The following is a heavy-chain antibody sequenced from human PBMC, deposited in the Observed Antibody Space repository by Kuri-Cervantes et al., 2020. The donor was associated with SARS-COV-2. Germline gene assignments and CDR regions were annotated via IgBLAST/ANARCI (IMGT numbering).Heavy chain of an antibody. Sequence: SETLSLTSTVSGGSISSSSYYWGCIRQPPGKGLEWIGSIYHSGSTYYNPSLKSRVTISVDTSKNQFSLKLSSVTAADTAVYYFARDRRDGYNYYYYYGMDVWCQGTTVTVSS. CDR2: IYHSGST. CDR1: GGSISSSSYY. V-gene: IGHV4-39*07. J-gene: IGHJ6*02. D-gene: IGHD5-24*01. CDR3: ARDRRDGYNYYYYYGMDV.